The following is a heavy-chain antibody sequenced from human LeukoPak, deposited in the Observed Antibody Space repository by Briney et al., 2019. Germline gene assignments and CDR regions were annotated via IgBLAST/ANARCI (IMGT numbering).Heavy chain of an antibody. CDR1: GFTFSSYW. D-gene: IGHD3-9*01. CDR2: MKQDGSEK. V-gene: IGHV3-7*01. J-gene: IGHJ4*02. Sequence: GGSLRLSCAASGFTFSSYWMSWVRQAPGKGLEWVANMKQDGSEKYYADPVKGRFTISRDNAKNSLYLQMNSLRAEDTAVYYCSGRYFDWVGNFFDYWGQGTLVTVSS. CDR3: SGRYFDWVGNFFDY.